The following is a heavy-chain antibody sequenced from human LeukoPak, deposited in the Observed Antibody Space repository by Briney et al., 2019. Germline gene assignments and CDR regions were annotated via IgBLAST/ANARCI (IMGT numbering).Heavy chain of an antibody. J-gene: IGHJ4*02. D-gene: IGHD5-18*01. CDR1: GFTFSSYA. CDR3: ARARRGYSYGLDY. CDR2: ISYDGSNK. Sequence: GRSLRLSCAASGFTFSSYAMHWVRQAPGKGLEWVAVISYDGSNKYYADFVKGRFTISRDNSKNTLYLQMNSLRAEDTAVYYCARARRGYSYGLDYWGQGTLVTVSS. V-gene: IGHV3-30*04.